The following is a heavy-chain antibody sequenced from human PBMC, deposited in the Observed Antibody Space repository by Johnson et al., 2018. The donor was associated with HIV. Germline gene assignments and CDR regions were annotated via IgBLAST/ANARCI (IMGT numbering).Heavy chain of an antibody. CDR3: ARGRDGYKRNAFDI. J-gene: IGHJ3*02. D-gene: IGHD5-24*01. V-gene: IGHV3-9*01. CDR1: GFTFDDYA. CDR2: ISWNSGSI. Sequence: VQLVESGGGLVQPGGSLRLSCAASGFTFDDYAMYWVRQAPGKGLEWVSGISWNSGSIGYADFVKGRFTISRDNAKNSLYLQMNSLRAEDTAVYYWARGRDGYKRNAFDIWGQGTMVTVSS.